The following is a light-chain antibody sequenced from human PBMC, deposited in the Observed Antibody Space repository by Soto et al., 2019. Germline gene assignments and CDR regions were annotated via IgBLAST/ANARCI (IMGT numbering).Light chain of an antibody. CDR2: DAS. J-gene: IGKJ1*01. Sequence: EIVLTQSPGTLSLSPVERATLSCRASQSVSSSYLAWYQQKPGQAPRLLIYDASSRATGIPDRFSGGGSGTDFTLTISRLEPEDFAVYYCQQYSRLWTFGQGTKVDIK. CDR3: QQYSRLWT. V-gene: IGKV3-20*01. CDR1: QSVSSSY.